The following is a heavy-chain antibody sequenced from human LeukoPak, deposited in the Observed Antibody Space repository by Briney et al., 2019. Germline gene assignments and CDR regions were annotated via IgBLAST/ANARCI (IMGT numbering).Heavy chain of an antibody. V-gene: IGHV1-69*13. J-gene: IGHJ6*03. CDR2: IIPIFGTA. Sequence: SVKVSCKASGYTFTSYYMHWVRQAPGQGLEWMGGIIPIFGTANYAQKFQGRVTITADESTSTAYMELSSLRSEDTAVYYCARSYYGSGSYHTLYYYYMDVWGKGTTVTISS. D-gene: IGHD3-10*01. CDR3: ARSYYGSGSYHTLYYYYMDV. CDR1: GYTFTSYY.